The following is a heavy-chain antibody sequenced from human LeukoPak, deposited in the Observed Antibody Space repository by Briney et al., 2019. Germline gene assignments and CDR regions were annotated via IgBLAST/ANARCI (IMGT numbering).Heavy chain of an antibody. CDR2: INSDGINT. J-gene: IGHJ5*02. CDR1: GFTFSNYW. Sequence: GGSLRLSCAASGFTFSNYWMHWVRQAPGKGLVWVSRINSDGINTSYADSVKGRFTISRDNSKNTLYPQMNSLRAEDTAVYYCARGHEQWLPVDPWGQGTLVTVSS. V-gene: IGHV3-74*01. CDR3: ARGHEQWLPVDP. D-gene: IGHD6-19*01.